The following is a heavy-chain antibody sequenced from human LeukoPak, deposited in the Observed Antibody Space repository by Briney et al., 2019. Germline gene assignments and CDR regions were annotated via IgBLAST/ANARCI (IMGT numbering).Heavy chain of an antibody. D-gene: IGHD3-10*01. V-gene: IGHV3-23*01. J-gene: IGHJ4*02. CDR1: GFTFSSYA. CDR3: AKDRLGNYGSGSSFDY. Sequence: GESLTLSCAASGFTFSSYAMSWVRQAPGKGVEWVSAISGSGGSTYYADSVKGRFTISRDNSKNTLYLQMNSLRAEDTAVYYCAKDRLGNYGSGSSFDYWGQGTLVTVSS. CDR2: ISGSGGST.